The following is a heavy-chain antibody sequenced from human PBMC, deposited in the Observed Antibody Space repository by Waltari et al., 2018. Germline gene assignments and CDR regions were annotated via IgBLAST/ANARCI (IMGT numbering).Heavy chain of an antibody. CDR2: IKEDGGEK. J-gene: IGHJ4*02. D-gene: IGHD3-10*01. V-gene: IGHV3-7*01. CDR1: GLPFGKFW. CDR3: ARDRGYFDY. Sequence: EVQLVESGGGLVQPGGSLRLSCAASGLPFGKFWMSWVRQAPGKGLEWVASIKEDGGEKYYVDSLKGQIIISRDNAKNSLYLQMNSLRVEDTAVYYCARDRGYFDYWGLGTLVTVSS.